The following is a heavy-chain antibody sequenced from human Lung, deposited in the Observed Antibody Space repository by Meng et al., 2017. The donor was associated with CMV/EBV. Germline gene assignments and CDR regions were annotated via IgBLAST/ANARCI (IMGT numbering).Heavy chain of an antibody. CDR2: VIPVLVLA. J-gene: IGHJ5*02. D-gene: IGHD3-10*01. CDR3: ARSYYPDHVGGTSTGWLDP. V-gene: IGHV1-69*02. CDR1: FHNYS. Sequence: FHNYSLPLVPQAPGQGLELMGRVIPVLVLANYAQEFQGRVTIAADRSTSTAYMELKSLRSEDTAHYYCARSYYPDHVGGTSTGWLDPWGQGTLVTVSS.